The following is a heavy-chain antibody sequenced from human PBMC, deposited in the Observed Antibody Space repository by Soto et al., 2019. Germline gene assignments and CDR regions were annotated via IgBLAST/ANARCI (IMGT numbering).Heavy chain of an antibody. D-gene: IGHD3-22*01. CDR2: IKEDGSQK. Sequence: GGSLRLSCAASGFTFSRYWMSWIRQAPGKGLEWVANIKEDGSQKWYVDSVKGRFTISRDNVKNSLYLQMNRLRVEDTAVYYCARGDYYDVSGPFSDAFDIWGQGTMVTVSS. CDR3: ARGDYYDVSGPFSDAFDI. CDR1: GFTFSRYW. V-gene: IGHV3-7*04. J-gene: IGHJ3*02.